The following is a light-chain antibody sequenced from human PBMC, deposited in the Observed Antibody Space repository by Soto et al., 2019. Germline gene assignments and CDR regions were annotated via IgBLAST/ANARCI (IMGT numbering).Light chain of an antibody. J-gene: IGKJ1*01. Sequence: EIVLTQSPGTLSLSPGEGATLSCRASQSIGGNFLAWYQQRRGQAPRLLIHGASYRATGIPDRFSGSGSGTDFTLTITRLEPEDFAVYYGQQYGGSPRTFGQGTKVEVK. V-gene: IGKV3-20*01. CDR2: GAS. CDR1: QSIGGNF. CDR3: QQYGGSPRT.